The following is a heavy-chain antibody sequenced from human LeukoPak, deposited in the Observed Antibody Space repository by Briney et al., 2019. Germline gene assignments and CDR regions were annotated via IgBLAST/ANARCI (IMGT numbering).Heavy chain of an antibody. CDR1: EYTLTGYF. CDR2: INPNSGGT. CDR3: ARGDIRAAGPNPAFDY. V-gene: IGHV1-2*02. J-gene: IGHJ4*02. D-gene: IGHD6-13*01. Sequence: ASVKVSCKASEYTLTGYFMHWVRRAPGQGLEWMGWINPNSGGTNYAQKFQGTVTMTRETSITTAYMDLSRLRSDDTAVYYCARGDIRAAGPNPAFDYWGQGTLVTVSS.